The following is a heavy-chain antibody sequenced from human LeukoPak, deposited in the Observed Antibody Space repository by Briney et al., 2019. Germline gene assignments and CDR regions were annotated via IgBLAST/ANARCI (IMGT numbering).Heavy chain of an antibody. CDR1: GFTFSSYS. Sequence: GGSLRLSCVASGFTFSSYSMNWVRQAPGKGLEWVSYISTGSTTIYYADSVKGRFTISRDNAEYSLYLQMNSLRAEDTAVYYCARGVGAIDHWGQGTLVTVSS. J-gene: IGHJ4*02. V-gene: IGHV3-48*04. CDR3: ARGVGAIDH. CDR2: ISTGSTTI. D-gene: IGHD1-26*01.